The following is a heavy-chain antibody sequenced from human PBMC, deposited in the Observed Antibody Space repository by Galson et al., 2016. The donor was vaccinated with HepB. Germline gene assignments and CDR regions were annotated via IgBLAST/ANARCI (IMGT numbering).Heavy chain of an antibody. CDR2: INAGNGNT. V-gene: IGHV1-3*01. J-gene: IGHJ4*02. CDR3: SRDFTAVTPTEF. D-gene: IGHD4-17*01. CDR1: GGTFSSYA. Sequence: SVKVSCKASGGTFSSYAISWVRQAPGQGLEWMGWINAGNGNTKYSQKFQGRVPLTRDTSANTVYMEMSSLRSEDTAIYYCSRDFTAVTPTEFWGQGTLITVSS.